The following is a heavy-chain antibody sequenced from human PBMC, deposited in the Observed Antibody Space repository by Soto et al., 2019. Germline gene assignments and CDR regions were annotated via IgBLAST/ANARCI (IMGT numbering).Heavy chain of an antibody. CDR3: ARVVLVPADLPGWPH. D-gene: IGHD2-2*01. J-gene: IGHJ4*02. V-gene: IGHV1-69*12. CDR1: GGTFSSYA. CDR2: IIPIFGTA. Sequence: QVQLVQSGAEVKKPGSSVKVSCKASGGTFSSYAISWVRQAPGQGLEWMGGIIPIFGTANYAQKFQGRVTMXXAXPXXTAHRERGTWRSEDTHVYYCARVVLVPADLPGWPHWGQGTMATVSS.